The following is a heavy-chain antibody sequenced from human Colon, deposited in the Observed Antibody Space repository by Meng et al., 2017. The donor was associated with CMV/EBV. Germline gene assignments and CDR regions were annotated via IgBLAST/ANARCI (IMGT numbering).Heavy chain of an antibody. V-gene: IGHV3-7*01. CDR1: GFTFSTYW. D-gene: IGHD3/OR15-3a*01. CDR2: IKQDGSEK. J-gene: IGHJ4*02. CDR3: ARGDFGGLEVLY. Sequence: GGSLGLSCAASGFTFSTYWMSWVRQAPGKGLEWVANIKQDGSEKYYVDSVKGRFTISRDNAKNSLYLQMNSLRAEDTAVYYCARGDFGGLEVLYWGQGTLVTVSS.